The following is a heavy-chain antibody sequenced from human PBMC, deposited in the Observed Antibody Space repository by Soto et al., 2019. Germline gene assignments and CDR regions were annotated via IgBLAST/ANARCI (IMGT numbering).Heavy chain of an antibody. CDR3: APGNWNYPGAFDI. D-gene: IGHD1-7*01. CDR1: GFTFSSYS. J-gene: IGHJ3*02. V-gene: IGHV3-21*01. Sequence: SGGSLRLSCAASGFTFSSYSMNWVRQAPGKGLEWVSSISSSSSYIYYADSVKGRFTISRDNAKNSLYLQMNSLRAEDTAVYYCAPGNWNYPGAFDIWGQGTMVTVSS. CDR2: ISSSSSYI.